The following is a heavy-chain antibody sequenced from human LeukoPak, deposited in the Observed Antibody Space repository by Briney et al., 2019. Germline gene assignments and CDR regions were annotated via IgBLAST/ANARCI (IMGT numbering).Heavy chain of an antibody. V-gene: IGHV4-59*01. J-gene: IGHJ4*02. CDR1: GGSISSYY. D-gene: IGHD5-24*01. CDR2: IYYSGST. CDR3: ATTPPRWLRQLGFDY. Sequence: SETLSLTCTVSGGSISSYYWSWIRQPPGKGLDWIGYIYYSGSTNYNPSLKSRVTISVDTSKNQFSLKLSSVTAADTAVYYCATTPPRWLRQLGFDYWGQGTLVTVSS.